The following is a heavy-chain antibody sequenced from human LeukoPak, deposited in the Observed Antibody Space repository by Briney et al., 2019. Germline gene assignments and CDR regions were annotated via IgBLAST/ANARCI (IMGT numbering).Heavy chain of an antibody. J-gene: IGHJ4*02. Sequence: LTGGSLRLSCAASGFTFSSYGMSWVRQAPGKGLEWVSAISGSGGSTYYADSVKGRFTISRDNSKNTLYLQMNSLRAEDTAVYYCAKDHGRDYYGSGRYDCWGQGTLVTVSS. D-gene: IGHD3-10*01. CDR1: GFTFSSYG. V-gene: IGHV3-23*01. CDR3: AKDHGRDYYGSGRYDC. CDR2: ISGSGGST.